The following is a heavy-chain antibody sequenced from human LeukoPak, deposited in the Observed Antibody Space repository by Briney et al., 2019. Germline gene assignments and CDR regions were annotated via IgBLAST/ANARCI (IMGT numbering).Heavy chain of an antibody. J-gene: IGHJ6*04. V-gene: IGHV3-21*01. Sequence: SSETLSLTCAVYGGSFSGYYWSWVRQAPGKGLEWVSSISSSSSYIYYADSVKGRFTISRDNAKNSLYLQMNSLRAEDTAVYYCARDLEGSGYDPGHYGMDVWGKGTTVTVSS. CDR2: ISSSSSYI. CDR3: ARDLEGSGYDPGHYGMDV. CDR1: GGSFSGYY. D-gene: IGHD5-12*01.